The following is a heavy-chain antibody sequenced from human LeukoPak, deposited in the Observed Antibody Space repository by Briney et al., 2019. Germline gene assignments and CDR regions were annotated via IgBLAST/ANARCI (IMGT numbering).Heavy chain of an antibody. CDR2: ISSSSSYI. V-gene: IGHV3-21*01. CDR1: GFTFSSYS. CDR3: AREDLCSGGSCYYDY. D-gene: IGHD2-15*01. J-gene: IGHJ4*02. Sequence: GGSLRLSCAASGFTFSSYSMNWVRQAPGKGLEWVSSISSSSSYIYYADSVKGRFTVSRDNAKNSLYLQMNSLRAEDTAVYYCAREDLCSGGSCYYDYWGQGTLVTVSS.